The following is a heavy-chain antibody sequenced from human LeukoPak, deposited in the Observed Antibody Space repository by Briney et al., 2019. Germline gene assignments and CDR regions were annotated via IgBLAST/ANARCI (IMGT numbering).Heavy chain of an antibody. J-gene: IGHJ6*03. Sequence: MTSETLSLTSAVYGGSFSGYYWSWIRQPPGKGLEWIGEINHSGSTNYNPSLKSRVTISVDTSKNQFSLKLSSVTAADTAVYYCARVKAIYCSSTSCYGGTYYYMDVWGKGTTVTVSS. V-gene: IGHV4-34*01. CDR2: INHSGST. D-gene: IGHD2-2*01. CDR3: ARVKAIYCSSTSCYGGTYYYMDV. CDR1: GGSFSGYY.